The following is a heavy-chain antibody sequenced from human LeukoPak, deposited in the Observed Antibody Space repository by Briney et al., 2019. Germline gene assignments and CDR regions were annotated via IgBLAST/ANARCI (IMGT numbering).Heavy chain of an antibody. CDR2: TFYRSKWYN. V-gene: IGHV6-1*01. CDR1: GDSVSSNSAA. D-gene: IGHD4-11*01. J-gene: IGHJ4*02. CDR3: TREKDYIGFDY. Sequence: SQTLSLTCAISGDSVSSNSAAWNWVRQPPSRGLEWLGRTFYRSKWYNEYSVSVRSRIAINPDTSKNQLSLQLDSATPEDTAVYYCTREKDYIGFDYWGQGTLVTVSS.